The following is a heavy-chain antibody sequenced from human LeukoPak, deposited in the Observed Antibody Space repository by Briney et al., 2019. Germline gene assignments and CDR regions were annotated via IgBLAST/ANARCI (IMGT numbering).Heavy chain of an antibody. CDR1: GYTFTGYY. CDR3: VRGGHYCSGVNCYGTDY. CDR2: FSPNSGGT. J-gene: IGHJ4*02. Sequence: ASVKVSCKASGYTFTGYYIHWVRQDPGQGLEWMGRFSPNSGGTNSAQKFQARVTMTRDTSISTAYMELSGLTSDDTAVYYCVRGGHYCSGVNCYGTDYWGQGTLVTVSS. D-gene: IGHD2-15*01. V-gene: IGHV1-2*06.